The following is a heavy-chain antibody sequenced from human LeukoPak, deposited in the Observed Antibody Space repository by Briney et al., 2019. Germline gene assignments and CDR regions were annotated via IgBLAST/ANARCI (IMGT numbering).Heavy chain of an antibody. D-gene: IGHD2-15*01. CDR1: GYTFTSYG. Sequence: ASVKVSCKASGYTFTSYGISWVRQAPGQGLEWMGWINPNSGGTNYAQKFQGRVTMTRDTSISTAYMELSRLRSDDTAVYYCARDLFCSGGSCYPYYFDYWGQGTLVTVSS. J-gene: IGHJ4*02. CDR3: ARDLFCSGGSCYPYYFDY. CDR2: INPNSGGT. V-gene: IGHV1-2*02.